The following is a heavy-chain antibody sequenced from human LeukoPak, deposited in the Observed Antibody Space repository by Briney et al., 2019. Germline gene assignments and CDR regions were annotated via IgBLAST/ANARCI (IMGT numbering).Heavy chain of an antibody. J-gene: IGHJ6*02. D-gene: IGHD6-6*01. Sequence: GGSLRLSCATSRFIFSSYWMTWVRQAPGKGLEWVGRIKSKTDGGTTDYAAPVKGRFTISRDDSKNTLYLQMNSLKTEDTAVYCCITAPQSSSYLNYYYYGMDVWGQGTTVTVSS. V-gene: IGHV3-15*01. CDR2: IKSKTDGGTT. CDR3: ITAPQSSSYLNYYYYGMDV. CDR1: RFIFSSYW.